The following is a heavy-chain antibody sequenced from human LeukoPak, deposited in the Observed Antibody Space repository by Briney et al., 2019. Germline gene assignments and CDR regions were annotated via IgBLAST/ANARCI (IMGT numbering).Heavy chain of an antibody. V-gene: IGHV3-9*01. Sequence: PGRSLRLSCAASGFTFDDYAMHWVRQAPGKGLEWVSGISWNSGSIGYADSVEGRFTIPRDNAKNSLYLQMNSLRAEDTALYYCARAESDDFWSGYYSGYWGQGTLVTVSS. CDR3: ARAESDDFWSGYYSGY. D-gene: IGHD3-3*01. J-gene: IGHJ4*02. CDR1: GFTFDDYA. CDR2: ISWNSGSI.